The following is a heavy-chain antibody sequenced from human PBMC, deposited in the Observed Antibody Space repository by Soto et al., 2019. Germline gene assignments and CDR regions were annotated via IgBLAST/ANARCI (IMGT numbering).Heavy chain of an antibody. J-gene: IGHJ6*02. CDR3: AGGNALDV. CDR1: RFTFSTYW. CDR2: IHQDGNEK. Sequence: GGSLRLSCAASRFTFSTYWMTWVRQTPGKGLEWVANIHQDGNEKYYMDSVKGRFTISRDSAKNSLYLQMTSLRAEDTAVYYCAGGNALDVWGQGTTVTVSS. V-gene: IGHV3-7*01.